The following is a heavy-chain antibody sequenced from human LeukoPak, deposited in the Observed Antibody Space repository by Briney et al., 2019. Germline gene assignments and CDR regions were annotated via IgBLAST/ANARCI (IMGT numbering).Heavy chain of an antibody. V-gene: IGHV4-34*01. CDR2: INHSGST. J-gene: IGHJ4*02. D-gene: IGHD3-10*01. CDR3: ARGRPLLWFGELHPRFFDY. Sequence: SETLSLTCAVYGGSFSDYYWSWIRQPPGKGLEWIGEINHSGSTNYNPSLKSRVTISVDTSKNQFSLKLSSVTAADTAVYYCARGRPLLWFGELHPRFFDYWGQGTLVTVSS. CDR1: GGSFSDYY.